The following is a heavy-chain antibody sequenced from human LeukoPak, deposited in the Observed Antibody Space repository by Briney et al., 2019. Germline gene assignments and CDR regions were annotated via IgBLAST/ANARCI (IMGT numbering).Heavy chain of an antibody. D-gene: IGHD2-21*02. CDR2: IYSSGST. CDR1: GASISRSSSY. CDR3: ARRDSCGGDCYSGGIFDY. J-gene: IGHJ4*02. Sequence: SETLSLTCSVSGASISRSSSYWGWVRQPPGKGLEWIGSIYSSGSTYLSPSLRSRVTISVDTSKNQFSLTLNSVTAADTAVYYCARRDSCGGDCYSGGIFDYWGQGTLVTVSS. V-gene: IGHV4-39*01.